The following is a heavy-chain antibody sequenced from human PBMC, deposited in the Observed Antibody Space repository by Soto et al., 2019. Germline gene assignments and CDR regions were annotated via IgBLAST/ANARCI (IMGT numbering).Heavy chain of an antibody. CDR3: ARGVRGHYGKDV. J-gene: IGHJ6*02. CDR1: GFTFSNYW. CDR2: ISSDGSTT. D-gene: IGHD3-10*01. Sequence: EVQLVESGEGLVQPGGSLRLSCAASGFTFSNYWMHWVRQAPGKGLMWVSRISSDGSTTNYADSVKGRFTISRDNAKNTLYLQMNSLRVEDTALYYCARGVRGHYGKDVWGQGTTVTVSS. V-gene: IGHV3-74*01.